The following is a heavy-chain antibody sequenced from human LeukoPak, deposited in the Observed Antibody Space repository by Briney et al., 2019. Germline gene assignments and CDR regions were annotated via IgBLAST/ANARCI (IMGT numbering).Heavy chain of an antibody. J-gene: IGHJ4*02. CDR3: TRVGHIDEGIDY. V-gene: IGHV3-7*04. Sequence: GGSLRLSCVASGFPFSSYWMTWVRQAPGKGLEWAANIKQDGSKKSYVDSVKGRFTISRDNAKNSLYLQMNSLRAEDTAIYYCTRVGHIDEGIDYWGQGTLVTVSS. CDR1: GFPFSSYW. D-gene: IGHD3-9*01. CDR2: IKQDGSKK.